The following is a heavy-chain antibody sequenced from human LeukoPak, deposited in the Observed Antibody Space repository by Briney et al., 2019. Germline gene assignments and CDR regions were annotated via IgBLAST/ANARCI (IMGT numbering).Heavy chain of an antibody. V-gene: IGHV1-69*02. CDR3: ARALIVGATIGAFQH. J-gene: IGHJ1*01. D-gene: IGHD1-26*01. CDR1: GGTFSSYT. CDR2: IIPTLGIA. Sequence: SVKVSCKASGGTFSSYTISWVRQAPGQGLEWMGRIIPTLGIANYAQKFQGRVMITADKSTSTAYMELSSLRSEDTAVYYCARALIVGATIGAFQHWGQGTLVTVSS.